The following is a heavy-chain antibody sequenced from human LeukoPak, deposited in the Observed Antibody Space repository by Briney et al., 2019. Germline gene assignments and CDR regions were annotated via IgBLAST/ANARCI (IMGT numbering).Heavy chain of an antibody. CDR3: ATDYSAYDPPDS. CDR1: GFTVSRNY. D-gene: IGHD5-12*01. V-gene: IGHV3-7*01. CDR2: INRDGSEK. Sequence: GGSLRLSCAASGFTVSRNYMSWVRQAPGKGLEWVANINRDGSEKYYVDSVKGRFTISRDNAKNSLFLQMNSLRAEDTAVYYCATDYSAYDPPDSWGQGTLVTVSS. J-gene: IGHJ4*02.